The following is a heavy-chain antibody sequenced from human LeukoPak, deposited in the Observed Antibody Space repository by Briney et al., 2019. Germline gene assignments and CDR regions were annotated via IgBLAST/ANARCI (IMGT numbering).Heavy chain of an antibody. CDR1: GGSISSYY. V-gene: IGHV4-59*01. CDR3: ARGLLGIAGINYFDY. D-gene: IGHD6-13*01. Sequence: SETLSLTCTVSGGSISSYYWSWIRQPPGKGLEWIGYIYYTGSTNYNPSLKSRVTISVDASKNQFSLKVSSVTAADTAVYYCARGLLGIAGINYFDYWGQGTLVTVSS. J-gene: IGHJ4*02. CDR2: IYYTGST.